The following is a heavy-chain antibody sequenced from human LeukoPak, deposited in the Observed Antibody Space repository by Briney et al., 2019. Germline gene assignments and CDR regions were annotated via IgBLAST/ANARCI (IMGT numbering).Heavy chain of an antibody. D-gene: IGHD2-2*02. CDR3: ARQGCSSSSCYTFDY. V-gene: IGHV5-51*01. CDR2: IYPGDSDT. Sequence: GESLKISCKGSGYSFSTYWIAWVRQMPGKCLEWMGNIYPGDSDTRYSPSFQGQVTISADKSISTAYLQWSSLKASDTAIYYCARQGCSSSSCYTFDYWGQGTLVTVSS. CDR1: GYSFSTYW. J-gene: IGHJ4*02.